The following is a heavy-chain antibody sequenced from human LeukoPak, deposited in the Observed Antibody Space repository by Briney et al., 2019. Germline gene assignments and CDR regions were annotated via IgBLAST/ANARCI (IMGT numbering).Heavy chain of an antibody. Sequence: GGSLRLSCAASGFTFSTNAMHWVRQTPGKGLEWMAVISYDGNSDTYADPVEGRFTVSRDNSRNILYLQMNSLRNDDTAMYYCARDGANDLFKGGAYFLGWGQGALVIVS. D-gene: IGHD4/OR15-4a*01. J-gene: IGHJ1*01. CDR3: ARDGANDLFKGGAYFLG. CDR2: ISYDGNSD. CDR1: GFTFSTNA. V-gene: IGHV3-30*04.